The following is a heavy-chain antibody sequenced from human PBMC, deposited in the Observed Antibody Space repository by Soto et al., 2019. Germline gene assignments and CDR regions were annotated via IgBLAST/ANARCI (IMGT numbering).Heavy chain of an antibody. CDR1: GGSISSSSYY. D-gene: IGHD1-1*01. V-gene: IGHV4-39*01. J-gene: IGHJ3*02. CDR2: IYYSGST. CDR3: ARPAGSGNERGNAFDT. Sequence: PSDTLSLTCTVSGGSISSSSYYWGWIRQPPGKGLEWIGSIYYSGSTYYNPSLKSRVTISVDTSKNQFSLKLSSVTAADTAVYYCARPAGSGNERGNAFDTWGKGQMVTVPS.